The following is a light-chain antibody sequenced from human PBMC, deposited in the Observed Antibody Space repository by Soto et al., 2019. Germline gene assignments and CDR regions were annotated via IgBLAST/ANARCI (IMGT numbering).Light chain of an antibody. CDR1: SSDVGGYNY. Sequence: QSVLPQPASVSGSPGQSITISCTGTSSDVGGYNYVSWYQLHPGKAPKLMVYEVSNRPSGVSNRFSGSKSGNTASLTISGLQAEDEADYYCQSYDSSLYGYVFGSGTKVTVL. CDR2: EVS. CDR3: QSYDSSLYGYV. V-gene: IGLV2-14*01. J-gene: IGLJ1*01.